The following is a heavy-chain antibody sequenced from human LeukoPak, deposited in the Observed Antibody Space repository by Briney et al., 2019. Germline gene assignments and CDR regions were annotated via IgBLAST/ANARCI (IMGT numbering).Heavy chain of an antibody. CDR2: IYPGDSDT. D-gene: IGHD3-3*01. J-gene: IGHJ4*02. CDR3: ARQGGRYDFWSGYPLDY. V-gene: IGHV5-51*01. CDR1: GYSFTSYW. Sequence: GESLKVSCKGSGYSFTSYWIGWVRQMPGKGLEWMGIIYPGDSDTRYSPSFQGQVTISADKSISTAYLQWSSLKASDTAMYYCARQGGRYDFWSGYPLDYWGQGTLVTVSS.